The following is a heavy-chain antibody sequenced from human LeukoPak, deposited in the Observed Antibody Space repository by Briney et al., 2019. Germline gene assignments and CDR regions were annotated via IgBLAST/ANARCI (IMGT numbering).Heavy chain of an antibody. Sequence: GASVKVSCKASGYTFTSYAMNWVRQAPGQGLEWMGWISAYNGNTNYAQKLQGRVTMTTDTSTSTAYMELRSLRSDDTAVYYCARVAFQNTWINYYYYYMDVWGKGTTVTVSS. CDR3: ARVAFQNTWINYYYYYMDV. D-gene: IGHD5-12*01. CDR1: GYTFTSYA. J-gene: IGHJ6*03. V-gene: IGHV1-18*01. CDR2: ISAYNGNT.